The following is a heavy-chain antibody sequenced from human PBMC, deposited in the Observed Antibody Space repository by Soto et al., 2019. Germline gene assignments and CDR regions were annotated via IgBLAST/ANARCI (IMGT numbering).Heavy chain of an antibody. D-gene: IGHD6-6*01. CDR3: ARGLRSVLDY. CDR2: ISSDEKIK. Sequence: PGGSLRLSCVASGFIFSNFGMHWVRQAPGKGLEWVAVISSDEKIKQYADSVRGRFAISRDNSKNKLYLQMTSLRAEDTAIYYCARGLRSVLDYWGQGTMVTVSS. V-gene: IGHV3-33*01. J-gene: IGHJ4*02. CDR1: GFIFSNFG.